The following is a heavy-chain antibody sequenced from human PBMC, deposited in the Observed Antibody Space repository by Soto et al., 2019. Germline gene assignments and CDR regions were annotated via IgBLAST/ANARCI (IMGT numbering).Heavy chain of an antibody. V-gene: IGHV2-70*12. J-gene: IGHJ4*02. D-gene: IGHD3-10*01. CDR3: ARFGYCYASGRPLDH. CDR2: IDWDGDQ. Sequence: SGPTLVNPTETLTLTCTFSGFSLSSNGMSISWIRQPPGQALEWLAVIDWDGDQYYTTSLKTRLTISKDTSKNQVVLRLTNVDPADTATYFCARFGYCYASGRPLDHLGQGILVTISS. CDR1: GFSLSSNGMS.